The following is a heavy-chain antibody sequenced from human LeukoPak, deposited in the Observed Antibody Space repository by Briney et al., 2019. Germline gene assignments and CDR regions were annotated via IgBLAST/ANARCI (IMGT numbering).Heavy chain of an antibody. D-gene: IGHD6-19*01. CDR2: ISGYSGNT. Sequence: ASVKVSCKASGYTFTSYGISWVRQAPGQGLERMGWISGYSGNTNYAQKLQGRVTMTTDTSTSTAYMELRSLRSDDTAVYYCARDPYSSGSGLADYWGQGTLVTVSS. CDR3: ARDPYSSGSGLADY. V-gene: IGHV1-18*01. CDR1: GYTFTSYG. J-gene: IGHJ4*02.